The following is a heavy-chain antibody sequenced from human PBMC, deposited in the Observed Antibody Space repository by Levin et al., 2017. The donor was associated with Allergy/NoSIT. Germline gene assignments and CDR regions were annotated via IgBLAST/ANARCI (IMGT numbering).Heavy chain of an antibody. J-gene: IGHJ6*02. CDR1: GFNFRPHG. Sequence: GGSLRLSCAASGFNFRPHGMHWDRQAPGKGLEWVAVISYDGFNEYYSDSVKGRFTISRDNSKNALYLEMNSLRSEDTAVYYCARDRSRSGSDGMDVWGQGTPVTVSS. D-gene: IGHD3-10*01. CDR3: ARDRSRSGSDGMDV. CDR2: ISYDGFNE. V-gene: IGHV3-30*03.